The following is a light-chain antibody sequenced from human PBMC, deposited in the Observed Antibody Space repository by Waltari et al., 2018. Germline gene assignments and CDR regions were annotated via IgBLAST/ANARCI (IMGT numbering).Light chain of an antibody. Sequence: QSALTQHPSASGSPGQSVTISCTGTSSDVGGYNYVSWYQQYPGRAPKLMIYEVTKRPSGVPDRFSGSKSGNTASLTVSGLQADDEADYYCSSYAGSNNYWVFGGGTTLTVL. J-gene: IGLJ3*02. CDR1: SSDVGGYNY. V-gene: IGLV2-8*01. CDR3: SSYAGSNNYWV. CDR2: EVT.